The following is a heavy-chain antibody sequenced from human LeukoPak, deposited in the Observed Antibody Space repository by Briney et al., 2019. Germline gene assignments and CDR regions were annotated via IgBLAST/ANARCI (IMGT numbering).Heavy chain of an antibody. Sequence: GGSLRLSCAASGFTFSSYSMNWVRQAPGKGLEWVSSISSSSSYIYYADSVKGRFTISRDNAKNSLYLQMNSLRAGDTAVYYCARDRLRTAFDIWGQGTMVTVSS. CDR1: GFTFSSYS. V-gene: IGHV3-21*01. J-gene: IGHJ3*02. D-gene: IGHD4-17*01. CDR3: ARDRLRTAFDI. CDR2: ISSSSSYI.